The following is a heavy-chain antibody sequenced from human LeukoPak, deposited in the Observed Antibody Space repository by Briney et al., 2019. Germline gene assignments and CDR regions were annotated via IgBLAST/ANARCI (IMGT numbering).Heavy chain of an antibody. CDR1: GFTFSDYY. Sequence: GGSLRLSCAASGFTFSDYYMSWIRQAPGKGLEWVSYITSSGSTIYYADSVKGRFTISRDNAKNSLYLQMNSLRAEDTAVYFCARVERFYFYASSGSRPYYFDYWGQGTLVTVSS. D-gene: IGHD3-22*01. CDR3: ARVERFYFYASSGSRPYYFDY. V-gene: IGHV3-11*01. CDR2: ITSSGSTI. J-gene: IGHJ4*02.